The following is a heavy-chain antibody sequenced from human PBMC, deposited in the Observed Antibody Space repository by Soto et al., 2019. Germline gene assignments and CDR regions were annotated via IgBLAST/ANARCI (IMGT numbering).Heavy chain of an antibody. CDR3: ARRVGATSVLFDY. Sequence: QLQLQESGPGLVKPSETLSLTCTVSGGSISSSSYYWGWIRQPPGKGLEWIGSIYYSGSTYYNPSLKSRVTISVDTSKNQFSLKLSSVTAADAAVYYCARRVGATSVLFDYWGQGTLVTVSS. D-gene: IGHD1-26*01. CDR1: GGSISSSSYY. CDR2: IYYSGST. V-gene: IGHV4-39*01. J-gene: IGHJ4*02.